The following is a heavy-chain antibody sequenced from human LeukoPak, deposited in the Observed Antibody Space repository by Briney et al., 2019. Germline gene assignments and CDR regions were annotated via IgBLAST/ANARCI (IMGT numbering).Heavy chain of an antibody. V-gene: IGHV3-30*02. CDR3: AKSGGVRSHWYFDL. D-gene: IGHD3-10*01. Sequence: GGSLRLSCAASGFTFSSYGMHWVRQAPGKGLEWVTFIRYDASNEYYADSVRGRFTISRDNSRNTLFLQMNSLTAEDTAVYYCAKSGGVRSHWYFDLWGRGTLVTVSS. J-gene: IGHJ2*01. CDR2: IRYDASNE. CDR1: GFTFSSYG.